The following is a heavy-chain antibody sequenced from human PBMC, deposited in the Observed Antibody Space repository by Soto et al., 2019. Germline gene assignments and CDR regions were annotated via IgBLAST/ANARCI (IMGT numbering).Heavy chain of an antibody. Sequence: QVQLVQSGAEVKKPGASVKVSCKASGYTFTSYDIHWVRQATGQGLEWMGWMNPKSGNTGYAQKFQGRVTMTRNTSISTANMELTSLSSEDTAVYYCARGLYYKSWSGWRWFDPWGQGTLVTVSS. D-gene: IGHD3-3*01. CDR3: ARGLYYKSWSGWRWFDP. CDR1: GYTFTSYD. J-gene: IGHJ5*02. V-gene: IGHV1-8*01. CDR2: MNPKSGNT.